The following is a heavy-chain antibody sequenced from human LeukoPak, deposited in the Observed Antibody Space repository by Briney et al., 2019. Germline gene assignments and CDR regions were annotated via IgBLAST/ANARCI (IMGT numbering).Heavy chain of an antibody. D-gene: IGHD2-2*03. CDR2: FYYSGST. CDR1: GGSISSSSYY. J-gene: IGHJ4*02. V-gene: IGHV4-39*01. Sequence: PSETLSLTCTVSGGSISSSSYYWGWIRQPPGKGLEGFGSFYYSGSTYYNPSLKSRVIISVDTSKNQFSLKLTSVTAADTAVYYCARHCGHCSSYYFDYWGQGTLVTVSS. CDR3: ARHCGHCSSYYFDY.